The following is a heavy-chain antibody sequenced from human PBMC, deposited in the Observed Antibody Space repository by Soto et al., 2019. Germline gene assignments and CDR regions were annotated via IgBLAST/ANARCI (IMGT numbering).Heavy chain of an antibody. CDR1: GFTFGDRY. V-gene: IGHV3-11*01. Sequence: QGQLVESGGDLVRPGGSLKLSCAASGFTFGDRYMSWIRQAPGKGLEWVSYVSSSGFTIYYADSVKGRFTISRDNAKNSLYLQRNSLGAEDTAVYYCARNTKSAAGADYYGLDVWGHGTTVIVSS. CDR2: VSSSGFTI. CDR3: ARNTKSAAGADYYGLDV. D-gene: IGHD4-17*01. J-gene: IGHJ6*02.